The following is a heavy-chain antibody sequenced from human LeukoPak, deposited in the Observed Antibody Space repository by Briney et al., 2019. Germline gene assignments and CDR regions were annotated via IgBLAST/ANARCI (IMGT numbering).Heavy chain of an antibody. CDR3: ARARVTIFGVVTYYYYYGMDV. D-gene: IGHD3-3*01. CDR1: GYTFTSYG. Sequence: SVKVSCKASGYTFTSYGISWVRQAPGQGLEWMGGIIPIFGTANYAQKFQGRVTITADESTSTAYMELSSLRSEDTAVYYCARARVTIFGVVTYYYYYGMDVWGQGTTVTVSS. CDR2: IIPIFGTA. V-gene: IGHV1-69*13. J-gene: IGHJ6*02.